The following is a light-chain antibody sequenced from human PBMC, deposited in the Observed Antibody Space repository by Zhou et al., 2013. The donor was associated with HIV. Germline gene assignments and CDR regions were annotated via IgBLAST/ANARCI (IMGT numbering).Light chain of an antibody. CDR1: QSLLHTDGNTY. V-gene: IGKV2-30*02. CDR3: LQGTQWPPT. J-gene: IGKJ1*01. CDR2: KVS. Sequence: DVVMTQSPLALPVTLGQPASISCRSGQSLLHTDGNTYLSWFHQRPGQSPRRLIYKVSNRDSGVPDRFSGSGSATDFTLQISRVEAEDVGVYYCLQGTQWPPTFGQGTKVEIK.